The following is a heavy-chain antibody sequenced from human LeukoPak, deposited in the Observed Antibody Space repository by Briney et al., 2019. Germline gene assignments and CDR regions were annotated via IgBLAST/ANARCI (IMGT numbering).Heavy chain of an antibody. CDR2: IYHSGST. CDR3: ARDQGSDRGDFDY. V-gene: IGHV4-4*02. CDR1: GGSTSSNNW. Sequence: SETLSLTCAVSGGSTSSNNWWSWVRQPPGKGLEWIGEIYHSGSTNYNPSLKSRVTISVDKSKNQFSLKLSSVTAADTAVYYCARDQGSDRGDFDYWGQGTLVTVSS. J-gene: IGHJ4*02. D-gene: IGHD3-16*01.